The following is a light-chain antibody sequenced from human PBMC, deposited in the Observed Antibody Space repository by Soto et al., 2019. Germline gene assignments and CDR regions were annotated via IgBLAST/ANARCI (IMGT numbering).Light chain of an antibody. CDR3: SSYTRSSTLDV. Sequence: QSLPTQPASVSGSPGHMNSISRTGTSSDGCDYNNVSWYQQHPGKAPKIMSCEVSNRPSGVSNRFSGSKSGNTASLTISGLQAEDEADYYCSSYTRSSTLDVFGTGTKAT. J-gene: IGLJ1*01. CDR1: SSDGCDYNN. CDR2: EVS. V-gene: IGLV2-14*01.